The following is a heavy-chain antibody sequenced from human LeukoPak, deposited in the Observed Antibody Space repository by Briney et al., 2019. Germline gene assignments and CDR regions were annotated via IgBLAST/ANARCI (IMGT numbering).Heavy chain of an antibody. J-gene: IGHJ4*02. CDR1: GGSIGTYY. V-gene: IGHV4-59*08. D-gene: IGHD2-2*01. CDR2: IDYTGTT. CDR3: ARQNDFMVVPVD. Sequence: PSETLSLTCIVSGGSIGTYYWTWIRQPPGKGLEWIGYIDYTGTTKCNPSLKSRATLSVDMLKNQFSLKLTSVSAADTAVYYRARQNDFMVVPVDWGQGTLVTVSS.